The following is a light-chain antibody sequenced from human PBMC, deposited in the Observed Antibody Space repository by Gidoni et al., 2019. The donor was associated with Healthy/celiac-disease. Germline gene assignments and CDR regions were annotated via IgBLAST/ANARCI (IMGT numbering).Light chain of an antibody. Sequence: DIQMTRSPSTLSASVGDRVTITCRASQSISSWLAWYQQKPGKAPKLLIYKASSLESGVPSRFSDSGSGTEFTLTISSLQPDDFATYYCQQYNSYPLTFGGGTKVEIK. CDR3: QQYNSYPLT. CDR1: QSISSW. J-gene: IGKJ4*01. V-gene: IGKV1-5*03. CDR2: KAS.